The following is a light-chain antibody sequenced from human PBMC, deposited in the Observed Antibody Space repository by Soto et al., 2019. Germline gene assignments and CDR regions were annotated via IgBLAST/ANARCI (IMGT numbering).Light chain of an antibody. CDR2: GAS. CDR3: QHYGGTPIT. CDR1: QSVSRR. Sequence: EIVLTQSPGTLSLSPGGRATLSCRASQSVSRRLAWYQHRPGQSPRLLMSGASMRASGVPVRFSGSGSGTSFTLTISRLEPEDFAIYYCQHYGGTPITFGLGTRLENK. V-gene: IGKV3-20*01. J-gene: IGKJ5*01.